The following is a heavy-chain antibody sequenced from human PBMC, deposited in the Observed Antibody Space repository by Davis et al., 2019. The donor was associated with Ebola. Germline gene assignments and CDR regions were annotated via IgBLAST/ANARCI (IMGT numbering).Heavy chain of an antibody. V-gene: IGHV1-18*04. CDR1: GYTFTSYG. CDR2: ISAYNGNT. D-gene: IGHD6-13*01. CDR3: ARDRSSSGNYGMDV. J-gene: IGHJ6*02. Sequence: ASVKVSCKASGYTFTSYGISWVRQAPGQGLEWMGWISAYNGNTNYAQKLQGRVTMTTDTSTSTAYMELRSLRSDDTAVYYCARDRSSSGNYGMDVWGQGTTVTVSS.